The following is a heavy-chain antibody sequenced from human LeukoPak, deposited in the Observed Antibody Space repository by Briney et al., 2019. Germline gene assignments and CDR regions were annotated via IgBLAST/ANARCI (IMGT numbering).Heavy chain of an antibody. D-gene: IGHD5-18*01. CDR3: ARGRRGYSYGSDY. Sequence: SQTLSLTCTVSGASIRSGDYYWSWIRQPPGKGLEWIGEINHSGSTNYNPSLKSRVTISVDTSKNQFSLKLSSVTAADTAVYYCARGRRGYSYGSDYWGQGTLVTVSS. CDR2: INHSGST. V-gene: IGHV4-30-4*08. CDR1: GASIRSGDYY. J-gene: IGHJ4*02.